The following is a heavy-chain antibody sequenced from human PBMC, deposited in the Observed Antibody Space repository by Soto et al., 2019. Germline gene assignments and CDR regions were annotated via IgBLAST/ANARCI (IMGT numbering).Heavy chain of an antibody. CDR2: IKQDGSDK. CDR3: ARDKNVYDFFGADDAFDI. D-gene: IGHD3-3*01. Sequence: EVQLVESGGGLVQPGGSLRLSCAASGFTFRGYWLSWVRLAPGKGLEWVASIKQDGSDKYYVESVKGRFTISRANAENSVDLLMNTLRAEDTAVYYCARDKNVYDFFGADDAFDIWGQGTMVTVSS. V-gene: IGHV3-7*05. J-gene: IGHJ3*02. CDR1: GFTFRGYW.